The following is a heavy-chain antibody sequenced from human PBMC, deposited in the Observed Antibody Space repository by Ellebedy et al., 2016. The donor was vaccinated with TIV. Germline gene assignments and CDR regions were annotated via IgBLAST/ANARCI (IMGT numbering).Heavy chain of an antibody. Sequence: MPSETLSLTCSVSGGSVSSTRYYWAWIRQPPGKGLEWIGSVYYSGSPYYNPSFKSRVTLSADTSKNHFSLNLRTVTAADTAVYYCARIDPWQPIYDWGQGILVTVSS. J-gene: IGHJ4*02. CDR3: ARIDPWQPIYD. CDR2: VYYSGSP. V-gene: IGHV4-39*02. D-gene: IGHD5/OR15-5a*01. CDR1: GGSVSSTRYY.